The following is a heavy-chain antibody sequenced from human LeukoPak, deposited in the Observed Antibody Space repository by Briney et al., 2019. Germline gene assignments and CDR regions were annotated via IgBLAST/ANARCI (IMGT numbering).Heavy chain of an antibody. CDR3: AREGGEGFDY. CDR2: IYYSGST. Sequence: SETLSLTCTVSGGSISSYYWSWIRQPPGKGLEWIGYIYYSGSTNYNPSLKSRVTISVDTSKNQFSLKLSSVTAADTAVYYCAREGGEGFDYWGQGTLVTVSS. CDR1: GGSISSYY. J-gene: IGHJ4*02. V-gene: IGHV4-59*01. D-gene: IGHD3-10*01.